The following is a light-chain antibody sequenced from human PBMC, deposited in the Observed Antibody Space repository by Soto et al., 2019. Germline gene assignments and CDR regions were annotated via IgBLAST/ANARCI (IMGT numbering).Light chain of an antibody. CDR2: EAS. V-gene: IGKV1-9*01. Sequence: QLTQSPSSLSASVGDRVTISCRASQGTSSHLAWYQQKPGKAPKLLIYEASTLQSGVPSRFSGSGSGTDFTLTIISLQPEDSATYYCQHLNSYPITFGQGTRLEIK. J-gene: IGKJ5*01. CDR1: QGTSSH. CDR3: QHLNSYPIT.